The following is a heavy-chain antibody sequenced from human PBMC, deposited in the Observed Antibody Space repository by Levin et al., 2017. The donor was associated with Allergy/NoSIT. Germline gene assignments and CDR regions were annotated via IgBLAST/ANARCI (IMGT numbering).Heavy chain of an antibody. CDR2: IIPVFEST. Sequence: KISCKAYGGSFSTAAISWVRQAPGQGLEWMGGIIPVFESTNYAQKFQGRLTIIADESTSTAYMDLDNLTPDDTAMYYCGGGPEQSSSSWYIEGRIDYWGQGTLVTVSS. V-gene: IGHV1-69*19. J-gene: IGHJ4*02. CDR3: GGGPEQSSSSWYIEGRIDY. D-gene: IGHD6-13*01. CDR1: GGSFSTAA.